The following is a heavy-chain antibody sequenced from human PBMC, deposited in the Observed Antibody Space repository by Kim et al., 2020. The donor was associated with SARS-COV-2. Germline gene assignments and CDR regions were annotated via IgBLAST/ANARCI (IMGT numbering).Heavy chain of an antibody. D-gene: IGHD3-10*01. J-gene: IGHJ6*02. CDR2: IKQDGSEK. V-gene: IGHV3-7*01. CDR1: GFTFSSYW. CDR3: ARWPYYGSGSYPYYYYGMDV. Sequence: GSLRLSCAASGFTFSSYWMSWVRQAPGKGLEWVANIKQDGSEKYYVDSVKGRFTISRDNAKNSLYLQMNSLRAEDTAVYYCARWPYYGSGSYPYYYYGMDVWGQGTTVTVSS.